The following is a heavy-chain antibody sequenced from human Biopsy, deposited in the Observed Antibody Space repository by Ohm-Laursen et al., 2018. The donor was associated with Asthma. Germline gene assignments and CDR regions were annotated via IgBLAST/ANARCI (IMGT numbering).Heavy chain of an antibody. CDR3: ASETGHSYGSGSEYYFDY. J-gene: IGHJ4*02. V-gene: IGHV1-69*13. CDR2: IIPIFGTT. Sequence: ASVKVSCNVSGGTFNYAITWVRQAPGQGLEWMGGIIPIFGTTSYAQKFKGRVTITADESSSTAYMELSSLRSEDTAVYYCASETGHSYGSGSEYYFDYWGLGTLVTVSS. D-gene: IGHD3-10*01. CDR1: GGTFNYA.